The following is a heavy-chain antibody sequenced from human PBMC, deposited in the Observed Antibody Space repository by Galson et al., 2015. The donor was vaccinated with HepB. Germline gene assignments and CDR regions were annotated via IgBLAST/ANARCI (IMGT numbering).Heavy chain of an antibody. Sequence: QSGAEVKKPGESLRISCKGSGYSFTSYWISWVRQMPGKGLEWMGRIDPSDSYTNYSPSFQGHVTISADKSISTAYLQWSSLKASDTAMYYCARQIGIKRIAAAGTVHYYYYYYYMDVWGKGTTVTVSS. V-gene: IGHV5-10-1*01. CDR3: ARQIGIKRIAAAGTVHYYYYYYYMDV. CDR2: IDPSDSYT. J-gene: IGHJ6*03. D-gene: IGHD6-13*01. CDR1: GYSFTSYW.